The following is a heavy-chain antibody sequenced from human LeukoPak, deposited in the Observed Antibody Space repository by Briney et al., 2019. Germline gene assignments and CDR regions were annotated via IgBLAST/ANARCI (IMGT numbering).Heavy chain of an antibody. CDR3: ARVREAAAFDF. Sequence: GGSLRLSCAAPGFTFSSYAMNWVRQAPGKGLEWVSAITGSGGRTYYADSVKGRFTISRDNSKNTLYLQMNSLRADDTAVYYCARVREAAAFDFWGQGTLVTVSS. J-gene: IGHJ4*02. CDR2: ITGSGGRT. V-gene: IGHV3-23*01. D-gene: IGHD6-13*01. CDR1: GFTFSSYA.